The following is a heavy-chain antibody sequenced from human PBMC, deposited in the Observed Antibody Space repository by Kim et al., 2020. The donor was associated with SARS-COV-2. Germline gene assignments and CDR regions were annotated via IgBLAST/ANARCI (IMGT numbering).Heavy chain of an antibody. CDR2: INHSGST. V-gene: IGHV4-34*01. Sequence: SETLSLTCAVYGGSFSGYYWSWIRQPPGKGLEWIGEINHSGSTNYNPSLKSRVTISVDTSKNQFSLKLSSVTAADTAVYYCARGRLGSGWYPKYYYYYGMDVWGQGTTVTVSS. CDR1: GGSFSGYY. CDR3: ARGRLGSGWYPKYYYYYGMDV. D-gene: IGHD6-19*01. J-gene: IGHJ6*02.